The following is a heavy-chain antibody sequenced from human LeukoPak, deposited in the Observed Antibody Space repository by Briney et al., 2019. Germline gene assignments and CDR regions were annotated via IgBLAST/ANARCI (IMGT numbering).Heavy chain of an antibody. CDR3: ARILTTVTHDAFDI. Sequence: SGPALVKSTQTLTLACTFSGFSLRNSRMCVSWIRQPPGKALGCLARTDRDDDKYYSTSLKTRLTISTDSSTHQLGLTLPNLAPVDTATYYCARILTTVTHDAFDIWGQGAMVTVPS. CDR2: TDRDDDK. V-gene: IGHV2-70*11. D-gene: IGHD4-17*01. CDR1: GFSLRNSRMC. J-gene: IGHJ3*02.